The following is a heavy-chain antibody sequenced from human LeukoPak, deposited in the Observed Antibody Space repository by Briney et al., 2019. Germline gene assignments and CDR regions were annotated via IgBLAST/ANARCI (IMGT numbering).Heavy chain of an antibody. D-gene: IGHD5-24*01. V-gene: IGHV1-69*05. CDR3: ARGTDRDTSYYYYMDV. CDR2: IIPIFGTA. Sequence: SVKVSCKASGGTFSSYAISWVRQAPGQGLEWMGEIIPIFGTANYAQKFQGRVTITTDESTSTAYMELSSLRSEDTAVYYCARGTDRDTSYYYYMDVWGKGTTVTVSS. J-gene: IGHJ6*03. CDR1: GGTFSSYA.